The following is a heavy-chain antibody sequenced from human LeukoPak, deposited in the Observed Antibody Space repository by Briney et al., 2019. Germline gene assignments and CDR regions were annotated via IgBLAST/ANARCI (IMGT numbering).Heavy chain of an antibody. V-gene: IGHV4-59*01. CDR1: GVSISTYS. Sequence: SETLSLTCTVSGVSISTYSWSWIRQPPGKGLEWIGYISYSGSTSYDPSLRSRVTISVDTSKNQFSLKLSSVTAADTAVYYCATDGNFDLWGRGTLVTVSS. CDR3: ATDGNFDL. D-gene: IGHD1-26*01. J-gene: IGHJ2*01. CDR2: ISYSGST.